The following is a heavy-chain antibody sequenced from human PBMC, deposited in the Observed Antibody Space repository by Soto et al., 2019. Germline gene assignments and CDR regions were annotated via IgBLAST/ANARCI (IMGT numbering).Heavy chain of an antibody. Sequence: GGSLRLSCAASGFTFSSYGMHWVRQAPGKGLEWVAVISYDGSNKYYADSVKGRFTISRDNSKNTLYLQMNSLRAEDTAVYYCAPQGRFGELSDDYWGQGTLVTVSS. J-gene: IGHJ4*02. CDR1: GFTFSSYG. D-gene: IGHD3-10*01. CDR2: ISYDGSNK. CDR3: APQGRFGELSDDY. V-gene: IGHV3-30*03.